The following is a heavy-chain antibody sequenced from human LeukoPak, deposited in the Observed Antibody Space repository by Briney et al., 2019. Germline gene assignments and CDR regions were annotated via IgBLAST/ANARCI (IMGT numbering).Heavy chain of an antibody. D-gene: IGHD3-10*01. V-gene: IGHV1-18*01. J-gene: IGHJ4*02. CDR3: ARGGSGWFGALEFDY. CDR1: GYTFNTYG. CDR2: ISGQHGKT. Sequence: ASVKVSCKASGYTFNTYGVIWVRQAPGKGFEWLGWISGQHGKTTYPQKFQDKVRMTTDTSTSTAYMELRSLTSDDTGVYFCARGGSGWFGALEFDYWGQGTLVTVSS.